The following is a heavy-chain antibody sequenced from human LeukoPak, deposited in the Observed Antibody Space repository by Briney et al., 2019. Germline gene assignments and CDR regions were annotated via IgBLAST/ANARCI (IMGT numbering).Heavy chain of an antibody. CDR1: GYSISSGYY. J-gene: IGHJ4*02. CDR3: ARGGLVATGLFDY. V-gene: IGHV4-38-2*02. D-gene: IGHD2-15*01. CDR2: IYHTGST. Sequence: SETLSLTCTVSGYSISSGYYWGWIRQPPGKGLEWIGSIYHTGSTYYNPSLKSRVTVSVDTSKNQFSLKLSSVTAADTAVYYCARGGLVATGLFDYWGQGTLVTVSS.